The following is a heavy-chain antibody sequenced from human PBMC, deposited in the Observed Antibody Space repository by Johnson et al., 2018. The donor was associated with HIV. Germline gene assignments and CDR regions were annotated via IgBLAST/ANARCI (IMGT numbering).Heavy chain of an antibody. CDR3: ARGRISMTVVDLRGGGFDI. V-gene: IGHV3-66*01. Sequence: QLVESGGGLVQPGGSLRLSCAASGFTVSSNYMSWVRQAPGKGLEWVSVIYSGGNTYYADSVRGRFTISRDNSNNTLYLQMSSLRVEDTAVYVCARGRISMTVVDLRGGGFDIWGQGTKVTVSS. J-gene: IGHJ3*02. CDR2: IYSGGNT. CDR1: GFTVSSNY. D-gene: IGHD3-22*01.